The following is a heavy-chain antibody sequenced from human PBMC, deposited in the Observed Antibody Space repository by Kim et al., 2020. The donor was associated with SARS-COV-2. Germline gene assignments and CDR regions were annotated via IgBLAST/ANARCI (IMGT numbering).Heavy chain of an antibody. Sequence: YAVSVKSRITINPATSKNQFSLQLNSVTPEDTAVYYCARAYSSSWYSFDPWGQGTLVTVSS. J-gene: IGHJ5*02. D-gene: IGHD6-13*01. V-gene: IGHV6-1*01. CDR3: ARAYSSSWYSFDP.